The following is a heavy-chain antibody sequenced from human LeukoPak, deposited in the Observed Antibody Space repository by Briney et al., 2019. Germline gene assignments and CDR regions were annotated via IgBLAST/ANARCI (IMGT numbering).Heavy chain of an antibody. CDR1: GGSISSYY. CDR3: ARYYDSSGYYYEAGYYFDY. V-gene: IGHV4-59*08. J-gene: IGHJ4*02. Sequence: SETLSLTCTVSGGSISSYYWSWIRQPPGKGLEWIGYIYYSGSTNYNPSLKSRVTISVDTSKNQFSLKLSSVTAADTAVYYCARYYDSSGYYYEAGYYFDYWGQGTLVTVSS. CDR2: IYYSGST. D-gene: IGHD3-22*01.